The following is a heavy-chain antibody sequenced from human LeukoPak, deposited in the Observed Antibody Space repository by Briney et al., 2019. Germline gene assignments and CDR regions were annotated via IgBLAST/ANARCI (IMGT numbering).Heavy chain of an antibody. Sequence: SETLSLTCTVSGYSISSGYYWGWIRQPPGKGLEWIGSISHSGSTYYNPSLKSRVTISVDTSKNQFSLKLSSVTAADTAVYYCARAGLVAPVPFDYWGQGTLVTVSS. D-gene: IGHD2-15*01. V-gene: IGHV4-38-2*02. CDR2: ISHSGST. CDR3: ARAGLVAPVPFDY. J-gene: IGHJ4*02. CDR1: GYSISSGYY.